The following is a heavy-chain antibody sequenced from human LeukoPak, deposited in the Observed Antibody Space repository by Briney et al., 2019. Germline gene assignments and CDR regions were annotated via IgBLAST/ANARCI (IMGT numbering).Heavy chain of an antibody. CDR3: ARGRCSSTSCYPYNWFDP. CDR1: GYTFTSYD. Sequence: ASVKVSCKASGYTFTSYDINWVRQATGQGLEWMGWMNPNSGITGYAQKFQGRVTMTRNTSISTAYMELSSLRSEDTAVYYCARGRCSSTSCYPYNWFDPWGQGTLVTVSS. V-gene: IGHV1-8*01. J-gene: IGHJ5*02. D-gene: IGHD2-2*01. CDR2: MNPNSGIT.